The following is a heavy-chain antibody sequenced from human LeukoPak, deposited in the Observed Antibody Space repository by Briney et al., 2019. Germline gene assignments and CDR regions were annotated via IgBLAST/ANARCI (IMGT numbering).Heavy chain of an antibody. V-gene: IGHV3-23*01. CDR2: ISGSGGST. Sequence: GGSLRLSCAASGFTFSSYGMSWVRQAPGKGLEGVSAISGSGGSTYYADSVKGRFTISRDNAKNSLYLQMNSLRAEDTAVYYCARVPPYSSGLYWGQGTLVTVSS. CDR1: GFTFSSYG. D-gene: IGHD6-19*01. J-gene: IGHJ4*02. CDR3: ARVPPYSSGLY.